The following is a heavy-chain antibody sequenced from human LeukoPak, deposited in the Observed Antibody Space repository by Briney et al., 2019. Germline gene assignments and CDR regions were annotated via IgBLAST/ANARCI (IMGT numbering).Heavy chain of an antibody. CDR1: GFSFSSYW. Sequence: GGSLRLSCAASGFSFSSYWMNWVRQAPGKGLEWVANIKHDGGEKYYEDSVKGRFTISRDNAKNSLYLQMNSLRAEDTAVYYCAKDLPDGDTYRVSGWDYWGQGTLVTVSS. CDR3: AKDLPDGDTYRVSGWDY. D-gene: IGHD1-14*01. CDR2: IKHDGGEK. J-gene: IGHJ4*02. V-gene: IGHV3-7*03.